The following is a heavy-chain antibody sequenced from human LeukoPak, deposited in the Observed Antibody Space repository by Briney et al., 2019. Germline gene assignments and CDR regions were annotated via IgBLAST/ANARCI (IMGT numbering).Heavy chain of an antibody. Sequence: PGGSLRLSCAASGFTLSSYSMNWVRQAPGKGLEWVSSISSSSIYIYYADSVKGRFTISRDNSKDTLYLQMNSLRAEDTAIYYCAKSRGSYWVPEFDYWGQGTLVTVSS. CDR2: ISSSSIYI. CDR1: GFTLSSYS. V-gene: IGHV3-21*04. D-gene: IGHD1-26*01. CDR3: AKSRGSYWVPEFDY. J-gene: IGHJ4*02.